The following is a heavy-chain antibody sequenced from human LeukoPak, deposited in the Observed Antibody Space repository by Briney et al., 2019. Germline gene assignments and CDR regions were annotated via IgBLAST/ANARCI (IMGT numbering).Heavy chain of an antibody. CDR2: IYYSGST. Sequence: SETLSLTCTVSGGSISSYYWSWIRQPPRKGLEWIGYIYYSGSTNYNPSLKSRVTISVDTSKNQFSLKLSSVTAADTAVYYCARHLATVTHFDYWGQGTLVTVSS. V-gene: IGHV4-59*08. CDR3: ARHLATVTHFDY. CDR1: GGSISSYY. D-gene: IGHD4-17*01. J-gene: IGHJ4*02.